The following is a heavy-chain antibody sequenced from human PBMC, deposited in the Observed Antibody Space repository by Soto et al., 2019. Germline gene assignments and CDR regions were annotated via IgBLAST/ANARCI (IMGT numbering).Heavy chain of an antibody. Sequence: QVQLVQSGAEVKKPGSSVKVSCKASGGTFSSYAISWVRQAPGQGLECMGGIIPIFGTANYAQKFQGRVTITADESTSTAYMELSSLRSEDTAVYYCARDSGYYGDRLDAFDIWGQGTMVTVSS. D-gene: IGHD4-17*01. CDR2: IIPIFGTA. CDR3: ARDSGYYGDRLDAFDI. J-gene: IGHJ3*02. CDR1: GGTFSSYA. V-gene: IGHV1-69*12.